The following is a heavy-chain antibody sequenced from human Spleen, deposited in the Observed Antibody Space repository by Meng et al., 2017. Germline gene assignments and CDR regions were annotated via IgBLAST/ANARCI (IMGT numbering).Heavy chain of an antibody. CDR1: GFTFRNYA. CDR2: ISDSGAST. J-gene: IGHJ4*02. D-gene: IGHD3-16*01. CDR3: AKGADYLWGTPFGF. V-gene: IGHV3-23*01. Sequence: GGSLRLSCEASGFTFRNYAMGWVRQAPGEGLQWVSLISDSGASTAYTDSVKGRFTISRDNSKSTLYLQMNSLRAEDTAVYYCAKGADYLWGTPFGFWGQGTLVTVSS.